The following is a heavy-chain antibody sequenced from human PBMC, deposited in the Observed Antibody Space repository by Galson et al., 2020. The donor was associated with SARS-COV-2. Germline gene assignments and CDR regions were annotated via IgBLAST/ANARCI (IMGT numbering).Heavy chain of an antibody. CDR2: ISAYNGNT. J-gene: IGHJ6*02. CDR3: AGPSGLYYYYYYGMDV. CDR1: GYTFTSYG. Sequence: ASVKVSCKASGYTFTSYGISWVRQAPGHGLEWMGWISAYNGNTNYAQKLQGRVTMTTDTSTSTAYMELRSLRSDDTAVYYCAGPSGLYYYYYYGMDVWGQGTTVTVSS. V-gene: IGHV1-18*01. D-gene: IGHD3-10*01.